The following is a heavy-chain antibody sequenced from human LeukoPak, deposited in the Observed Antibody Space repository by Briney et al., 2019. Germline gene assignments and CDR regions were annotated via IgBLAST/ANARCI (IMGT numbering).Heavy chain of an antibody. J-gene: IGHJ4*02. V-gene: IGHV3-11*04. CDR3: ARDNYDSSGYYFD. D-gene: IGHD3-22*01. Sequence: PGGSLRLSCAASGFTFSDYYTSWIREAPGKGVERGSYISSSGSTIYYADSVKGRFTISRDNAKNSLYLQMNSLRAEDTAVYYCARDNYDSSGYYFDWGQGTLVTVSS. CDR1: GFTFSDYY. CDR2: ISSSGSTI.